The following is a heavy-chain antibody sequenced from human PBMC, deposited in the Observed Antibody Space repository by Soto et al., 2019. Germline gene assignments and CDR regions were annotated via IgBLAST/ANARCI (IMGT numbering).Heavy chain of an antibody. D-gene: IGHD2-21*01. CDR2: IIPIFGTA. J-gene: IGHJ4*02. CDR3: ASWSSLSAYDFDY. CDR1: GGTFSSYA. Sequence: SVKVSCKASGGTFSSYAISWVRQAPGQGLEWMGGIIPIFGTASYAQKFQGRVTITADKSTSTAYMELSSLRSEDTAVYYCASWSSLSAYDFDYWGQGTLVTVSS. V-gene: IGHV1-69*06.